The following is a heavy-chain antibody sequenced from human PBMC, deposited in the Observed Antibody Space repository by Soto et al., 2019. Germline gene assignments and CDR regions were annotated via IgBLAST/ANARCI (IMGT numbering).Heavy chain of an antibody. CDR3: AREDRDRETGLVPAAIDGMDV. V-gene: IGHV1-69*08. D-gene: IGHD2-2*01. CDR1: GGNFSRYS. Sequence: QVQLVQSGAEVKKPGSSVKVSCKASGGNFSRYSITWVRQAPGQGLEWIGRIIPIFGIASYAQKFQGRVTITADESTSTAYMELSSLRSDDTAVYYCAREDRDRETGLVPAAIDGMDVWGQGTTVTVSS. J-gene: IGHJ6*02. CDR2: IIPIFGIA.